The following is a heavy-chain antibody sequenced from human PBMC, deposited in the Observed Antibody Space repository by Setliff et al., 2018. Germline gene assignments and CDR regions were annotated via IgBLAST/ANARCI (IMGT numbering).Heavy chain of an antibody. CDR3: ARGLCVGQSCYWPKAMDV. V-gene: IGHV3-66*01. Sequence: GGSLRLSCAASGFTVSSNYMSWVRQAPGKGLEWVSVIYPNLVTNYADSVKDRFTVSRDESKNMVYLQMNDLEVDDTAIYYCARGLCVGQSCYWPKAMDVWGQGATVTVSS. J-gene: IGHJ6*02. CDR1: GFTVSSNY. D-gene: IGHD2-15*01. CDR2: IYPNLVT.